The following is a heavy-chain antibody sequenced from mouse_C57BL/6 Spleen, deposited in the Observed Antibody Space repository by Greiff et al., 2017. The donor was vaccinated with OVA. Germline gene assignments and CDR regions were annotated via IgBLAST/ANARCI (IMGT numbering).Heavy chain of an antibody. CDR1: GYTFTSYW. CDR2: IDPSDSYT. V-gene: IGHV1-69*01. Sequence: QVQLQQPGAELVMPGASVKLSCKASGYTFTSYWMHWVKQRPGQGLEWIGEIDPSDSYTNYNQKFKGKSTLTVDKSSSTAYMQLSSLTSEDSAGYYCARGGLRWYCDVWGTGTTVTVSS. CDR3: ARGGLRWYCDV. J-gene: IGHJ1*03. D-gene: IGHD2-2*01.